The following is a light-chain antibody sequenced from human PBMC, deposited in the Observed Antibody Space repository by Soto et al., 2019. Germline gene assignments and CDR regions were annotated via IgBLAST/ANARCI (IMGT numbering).Light chain of an antibody. V-gene: IGKV3D-15*01. CDR1: QSVTSN. Sequence: EIVLTHSPDTLAVSPWEVATLSCWASQSVTSNLAWYQQKRGQAPRLLIYAASTRATGVPARFSGSGSGTEFTLTISSLQSEDFAAYYCQQYNNWPPITFGQGTRLEIK. CDR2: AAS. CDR3: QQYNNWPPIT. J-gene: IGKJ5*01.